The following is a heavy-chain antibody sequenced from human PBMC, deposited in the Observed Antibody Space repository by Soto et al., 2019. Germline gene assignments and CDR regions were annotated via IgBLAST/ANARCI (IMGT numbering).Heavy chain of an antibody. D-gene: IGHD1-26*01. CDR3: GSGSYYSSY. CDR2: IRSKSNKYAT. J-gene: IGHJ4*02. Sequence: EVQLVESGGGLVQPGGSLKLSCTASGFSFSGSAMHWVRQASGEGLEWVGRIRSKSNKYATLYAASVKGRFNISRDDSQNTAYLQMESLKSEDTAVYYCGSGSYYSSYWGQGTLVTVSS. CDR1: GFSFSGSA. V-gene: IGHV3-73*01.